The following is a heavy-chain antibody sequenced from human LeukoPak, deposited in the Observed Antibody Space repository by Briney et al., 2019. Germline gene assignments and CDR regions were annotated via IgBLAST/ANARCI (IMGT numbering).Heavy chain of an antibody. CDR3: ARGWSGYYNAMDV. J-gene: IGHJ6*02. Sequence: HPGGSLRLSCAASGFTFRAYSMNWVRQAPGKGPEWVSHISSSSSTIYYADSVKGRFTISRDNGKNSLYLQMNSLRDEDTAVYYCARGWSGYYNAMDVWGLGTTVTVSS. D-gene: IGHD3-3*01. CDR1: GFTFRAYS. V-gene: IGHV3-48*02. CDR2: ISSSSSTI.